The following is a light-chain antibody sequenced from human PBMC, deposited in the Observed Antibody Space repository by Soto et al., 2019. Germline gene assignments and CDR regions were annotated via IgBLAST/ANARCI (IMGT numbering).Light chain of an antibody. CDR1: QSVSSAY. J-gene: IGKJ2*01. V-gene: IGKV3-20*01. CDR3: RQYGRSPPFT. Sequence: EIVLTQSPGTLSLSPGERATLSCRASQSVSSAYLAWYQHKPGQAPRLLIYGASNRATGIPDRFSGSGSGTDFTLTISRLEPEDFAVYFCRQYGRSPPFTFGQGTKVDIK. CDR2: GAS.